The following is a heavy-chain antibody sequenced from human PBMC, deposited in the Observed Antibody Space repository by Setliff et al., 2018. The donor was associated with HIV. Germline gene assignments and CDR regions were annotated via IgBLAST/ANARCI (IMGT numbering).Heavy chain of an antibody. CDR2: INHSGST. V-gene: IGHV4-38-2*01. CDR3: ATYADRESNWFDS. CDR1: GYSISSGYY. J-gene: IGHJ5*01. D-gene: IGHD3-10*01. Sequence: PSETLSLTCAVSGYSISSGYYWGWSRQPPGKGLEWIGEINHSGSTNYSPSIKSRVTISVDASRNQFSLNLDSVTAADTAVYYCATYADRESNWFDSWGQGTLVTVSS.